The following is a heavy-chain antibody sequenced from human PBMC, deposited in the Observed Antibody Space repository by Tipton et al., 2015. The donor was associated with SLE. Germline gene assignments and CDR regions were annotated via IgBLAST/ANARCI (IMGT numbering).Heavy chain of an antibody. CDR1: GFSFSSHW. D-gene: IGHD3-3*02. V-gene: IGHV3-7*01. J-gene: IGHJ4*02. Sequence: GSLRLSCAASGFSFSSHWMSWVRQAPGKGLEWVAKIKQDGSEKYYVDSVKGRFTISRDNAKNSLYLQMNSLRVEDTAVYYCARDLRNVLGGDYFDYWGQGTLVTVSS. CDR2: IKQDGSEK. CDR3: ARDLRNVLGGDYFDY.